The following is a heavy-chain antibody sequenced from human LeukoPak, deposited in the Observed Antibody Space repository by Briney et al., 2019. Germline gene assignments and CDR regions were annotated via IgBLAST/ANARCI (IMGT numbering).Heavy chain of an antibody. CDR1: GGSFSGYY. D-gene: IGHD3-10*01. V-gene: IGHV4-34*01. CDR2: INHSGST. Sequence: PSETLSLTCAVYGGSFSGYYWSWIRQPPGKGLEWIGEINHSGSTNYNPSLKSRVTISVDTSKNQFSLKLSSVTAADTAVYYCARGYYGSGSYEGYWFDPWGQGTLVTVSS. CDR3: ARGYYGSGSYEGYWFDP. J-gene: IGHJ5*02.